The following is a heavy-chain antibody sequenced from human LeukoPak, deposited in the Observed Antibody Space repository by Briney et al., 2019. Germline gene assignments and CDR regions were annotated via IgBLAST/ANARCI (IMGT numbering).Heavy chain of an antibody. CDR2: INPNSGGT. Sequence: ASVKVSCKASGYTFTNYHTHWVRQAPGQGLEWMGRINPNSGGTNYAQKLQGRVTMTTDTSTSTAYMELRSLRSDDTAVYYCARGTLGDDYWGQGTLVTVSS. J-gene: IGHJ4*02. V-gene: IGHV1-2*06. CDR1: GYTFTNYH. CDR3: ARGTLGDDY. D-gene: IGHD3-10*01.